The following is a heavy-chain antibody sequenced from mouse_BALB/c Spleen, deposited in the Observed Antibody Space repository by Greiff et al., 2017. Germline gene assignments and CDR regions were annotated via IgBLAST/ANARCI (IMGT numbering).Heavy chain of an antibody. V-gene: IGHV5-6-3*01. Sequence: EVKLVESGGGLVQPGGSLKLSCAASGFTFSSYGMSWVRQTPDKRLELVATINSNGGSTYYPDSVKGRFTISRDNAKNTLYLQMSSLKSEDTAMYYCAGDYGNYLLAMDYWGQGTSVTVSS. CDR3: AGDYGNYLLAMDY. CDR1: GFTFSSYG. J-gene: IGHJ4*01. D-gene: IGHD2-1*01. CDR2: INSNGGST.